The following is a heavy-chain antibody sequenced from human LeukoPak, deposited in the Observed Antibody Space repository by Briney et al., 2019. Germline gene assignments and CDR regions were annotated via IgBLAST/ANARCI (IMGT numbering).Heavy chain of an antibody. V-gene: IGHV3-30*03. D-gene: IGHD2-21*02. CDR1: GFTFSNYG. CDR2: ISFDGSYK. J-gene: IGHJ5*02. CDR3: ARDALAYCGGDCWFDP. Sequence: GGSLRLSCAASGFTFSNYGMHWVRQAPGKGLEWVAVISFDGSYKYYADSVKGRFTISRDNSKNTLYLQMNSLRAEDTAVYYCARDALAYCGGDCWFDPWGQGTLVTVPS.